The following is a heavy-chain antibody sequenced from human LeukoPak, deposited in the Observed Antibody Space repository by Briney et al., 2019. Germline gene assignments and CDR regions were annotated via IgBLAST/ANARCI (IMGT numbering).Heavy chain of an antibody. D-gene: IGHD6-13*01. J-gene: IGHJ4*02. Sequence: GASVKVSCKSSGYTFTGYYMHWVRQAPGQGLEWMGRTNPNSGGTNYAQKFQGRVTMTRDTSISTAYMELSRLRSDDTAVYYCARWGIAAANYDYWGQGTLVTVAS. V-gene: IGHV1-2*06. CDR3: ARWGIAAANYDY. CDR1: GYTFTGYY. CDR2: TNPNSGGT.